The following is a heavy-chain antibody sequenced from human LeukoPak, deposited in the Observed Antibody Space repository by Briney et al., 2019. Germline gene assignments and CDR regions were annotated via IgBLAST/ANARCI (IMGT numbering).Heavy chain of an antibody. D-gene: IGHD2/OR15-2a*01. CDR2: INGDGSTI. V-gene: IGHV3-74*01. Sequence: GGSLRLSCAASGFTFSSSWTHWVRQAPGKGLVWVSRINGDGSTINYADSVKGRFTISRDNAKNTLYLQMNDLRAEDTAVYYCARAGFYRFDYWGQGTLVTVSS. CDR1: GFTFSSSW. J-gene: IGHJ4*02. CDR3: ARAGFYRFDY.